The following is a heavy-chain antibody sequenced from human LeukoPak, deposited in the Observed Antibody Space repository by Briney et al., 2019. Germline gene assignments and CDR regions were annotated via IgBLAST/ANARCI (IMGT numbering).Heavy chain of an antibody. CDR3: ARDSLVYSYGYEGVDY. CDR1: GFRLDEYG. D-gene: IGHD5-18*01. J-gene: IGHJ4*02. CDR2: INWNGDSS. Sequence: GGSLRLSCAASGFRLDEYGMNWVRQVPGKGLEWVSGINWNGDSSLYGDTVRGRFTISRDNTKNSLYLQMSSLRAEDTAVYYCARDSLVYSYGYEGVDYWGQGTLVTVSS. V-gene: IGHV3-20*04.